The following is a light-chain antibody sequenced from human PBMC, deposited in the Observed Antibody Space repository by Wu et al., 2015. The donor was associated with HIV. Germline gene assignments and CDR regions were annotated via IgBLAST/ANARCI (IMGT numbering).Light chain of an antibody. V-gene: IGKV3-11*01. CDR2: DAS. CDR1: QRISTF. Sequence: VLTQSPATLSVSLGERATLSCRASQRISTFLAWYQQKPGQAPRLLIYDASNRAPGIPARFSGSGSGTDFILTISSLDPEDSALYFCQHRSNWPTFGQGTKVEIK. J-gene: IGKJ1*01. CDR3: QHRSNWPT.